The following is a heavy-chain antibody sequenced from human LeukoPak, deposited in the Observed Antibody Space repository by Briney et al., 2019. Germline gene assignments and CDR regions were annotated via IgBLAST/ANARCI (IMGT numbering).Heavy chain of an antibody. CDR3: ARHQAAAIHYYYYGMDV. D-gene: IGHD2-2*01. J-gene: IGHJ6*02. Sequence: SQTLSLTCTVSGGSISSGGYYWSWIRQHPGKGLEWIGYIYYSGSTYYNPSLKSRVTISVDTSKNQFSLKLSSVTAADTAVYYCARHQAAAIHYYYYGMDVWGQGTTVTVSS. V-gene: IGHV4-31*03. CDR1: GGSISSGGYY. CDR2: IYYSGST.